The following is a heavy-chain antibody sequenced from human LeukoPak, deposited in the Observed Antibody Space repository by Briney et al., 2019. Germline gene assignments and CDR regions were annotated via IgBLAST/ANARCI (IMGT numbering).Heavy chain of an antibody. Sequence: PSETLSLTCTVSGYSISSGYYWVWIRPPPGKGLEWIGSLYYSGSTYYNSSLKSRVTISGDTSKNQFSLKLSSVTAADTAVYYCARVPSSVTAIDYWGQGTLVTVSS. CDR3: ARVPSSVTAIDY. CDR2: LYYSGST. D-gene: IGHD2-21*02. J-gene: IGHJ4*02. V-gene: IGHV4-38-2*02. CDR1: GYSISSGYY.